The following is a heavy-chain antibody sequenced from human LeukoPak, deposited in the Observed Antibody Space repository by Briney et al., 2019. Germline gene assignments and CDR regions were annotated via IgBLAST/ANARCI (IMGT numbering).Heavy chain of an antibody. Sequence: SETLSLTCTVSGGSISSYYWSWIRQPPGKGLEWIGYIYYSGSTNYNPSLKSRVTISVDTSKNQFSLKLSSVTAADTAVYYCAREIYGDYTGSWFDYWGQGTLVTVSS. CDR3: AREIYGDYTGSWFDY. CDR2: IYYSGST. V-gene: IGHV4-59*01. CDR1: GGSISSYY. D-gene: IGHD4-17*01. J-gene: IGHJ4*02.